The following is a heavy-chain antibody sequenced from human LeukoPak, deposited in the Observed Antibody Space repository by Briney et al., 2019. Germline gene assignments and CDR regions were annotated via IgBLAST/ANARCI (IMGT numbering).Heavy chain of an antibody. CDR3: ASPRYYYYGMDV. CDR1: GFTFSSYS. J-gene: IGHJ6*02. CDR2: ISSSSSYI. Sequence: GGSLRLSCAASGFTFSSYSMNWVRQAPGKGLEWLSSISSSSSYIYYADSVKGRFTISRDNAKNSLYLQMNSLRAEDTAVYYCASPRYYYYGMDVWGQGTTVTVSS. V-gene: IGHV3-21*01.